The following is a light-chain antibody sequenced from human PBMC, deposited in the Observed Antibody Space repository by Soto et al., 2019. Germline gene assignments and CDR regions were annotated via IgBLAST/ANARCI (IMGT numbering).Light chain of an antibody. J-gene: IGLJ1*01. CDR2: DDT. Sequence: SYELTQPPSVSVAPGQTARITCGGTNIGSESVHWYQQKPGQAPVLVVYDDTDRPSGIPERFSGSNSANTATLTISRVEAGDEADYYCQVWDPTSDHLYVFGSGTKLTVL. V-gene: IGLV3-21*02. CDR1: NIGSES. CDR3: QVWDPTSDHLYV.